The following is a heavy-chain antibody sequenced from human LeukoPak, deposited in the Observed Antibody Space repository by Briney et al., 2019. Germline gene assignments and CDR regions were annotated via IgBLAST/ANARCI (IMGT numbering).Heavy chain of an antibody. CDR1: GFTFSSYE. D-gene: IGHD6-19*01. CDR2: ISSSASTI. Sequence: GGSLRLSCAASGFTFSSYEMNWVRQAPAKGLEWLSYISSSASTIYYADSVKGRFTISRDNAKNSLYLQMNSLRAEDTAVYYCARGSGWSLWGQGTLVTVSS. J-gene: IGHJ4*02. V-gene: IGHV3-48*03. CDR3: ARGSGWSL.